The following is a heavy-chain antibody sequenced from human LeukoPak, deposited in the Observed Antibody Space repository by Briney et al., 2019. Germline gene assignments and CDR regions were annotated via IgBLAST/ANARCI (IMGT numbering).Heavy chain of an antibody. V-gene: IGHV3-74*01. J-gene: IGHJ6*02. Sequence: GGSLRLSCVASGFTFSSYWTHWVRQDPRKGLVWVSRINGDGRNINYADSGRGRFTISRDNAKNTLYLQMNTLRVEDTAVYYCTRDLMDYDVSTGLHHYYMDVWGQGTTVTVSS. CDR3: TRDLMDYDVSTGLHHYYMDV. CDR1: GFTFSSYW. D-gene: IGHD3-9*01. CDR2: INGDGRNI.